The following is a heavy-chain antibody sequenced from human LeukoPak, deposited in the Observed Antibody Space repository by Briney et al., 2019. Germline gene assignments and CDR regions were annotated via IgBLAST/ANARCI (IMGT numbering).Heavy chain of an antibody. CDR2: LYSSGST. V-gene: IGHV4-4*07. CDR3: AREIRNHYDCYGMDV. D-gene: IGHD1-14*01. Sequence: SETLSLTCTVSGGSISSYYWNWIRQPAGKGLQWLGRLYSSGSTNFNPSLQSRVTISVDTSKSQFSLKLSSVTAADTAVYYCAREIRNHYDCYGMDVWGEGTTVTVSS. CDR1: GGSISSYY. J-gene: IGHJ6*04.